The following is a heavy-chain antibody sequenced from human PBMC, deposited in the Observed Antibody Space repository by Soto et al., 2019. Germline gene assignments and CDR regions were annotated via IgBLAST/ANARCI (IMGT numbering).Heavy chain of an antibody. CDR1: GFAFSRYW. J-gene: IGHJ5*02. CDR2: ISSDGRNT. D-gene: IGHD6-19*01. V-gene: IGHV3-74*03. CDR3: IKASTVTGVGGYR. Sequence: EVQLVESGGGLVQPGGSLRLSCAASGFAFSRYWMQWVRQPPGKGPVWVSRISSDGRNTTYADPVKGRFTISRDNAKNTLHLQMTSLTDDDTAVYYCIKASTVTGVGGYRWGQGTLVTVSS.